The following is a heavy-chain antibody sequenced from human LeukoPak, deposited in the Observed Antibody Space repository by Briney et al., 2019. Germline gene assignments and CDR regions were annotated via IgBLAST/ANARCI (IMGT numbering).Heavy chain of an antibody. V-gene: IGHV3-64D*09. Sequence: QPGGSLRLSCSASGFTFSNYAMYWVRQAPGKGLEYVSAISSNGGSTYYADSVKGRFTISRDNSKNTLYLQMSSLRAEDTAVYYCVKDVDGYNNWSNFDYWGQGTLVTVSS. CDR1: GFTFSNYA. CDR2: ISSNGGST. J-gene: IGHJ4*02. D-gene: IGHD5-24*01. CDR3: VKDVDGYNNWSNFDY.